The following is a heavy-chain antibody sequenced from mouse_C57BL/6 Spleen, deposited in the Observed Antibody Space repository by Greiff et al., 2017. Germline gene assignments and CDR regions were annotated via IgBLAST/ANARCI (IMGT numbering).Heavy chain of an antibody. J-gene: IGHJ2*01. Sequence: VKLMESGAELVRPGASVTLSCKASGYTFTDYEMHWVKQTPVHGLEWIGAIDPETGGTAYNQKFKGKAILTADTSSSTAYMELRSQTSEDSAVYCCTIQGYVPDYWGQGTTLTVSS. CDR2: IDPETGGT. CDR1: GYTFTDYE. V-gene: IGHV1-15*01. D-gene: IGHD3-1*01. CDR3: TIQGYVPDY.